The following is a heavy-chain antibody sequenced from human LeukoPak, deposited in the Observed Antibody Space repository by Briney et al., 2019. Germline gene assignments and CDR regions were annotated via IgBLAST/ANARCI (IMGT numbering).Heavy chain of an antibody. Sequence: PGGSQRLPCAASGFTFSIYWMNWYRQAPGKGLEWVGNIDQDASEINDVDSGRGRFTTCRDNAKNSLHLQMNSLRAEDTAVYYCATDRDNSDWQKRFDSWGQGTLVTVSS. D-gene: IGHD2-21*02. CDR2: IDQDASEI. CDR1: GFTFSIYW. J-gene: IGHJ4*02. CDR3: ATDRDNSDWQKRFDS. V-gene: IGHV3-7*01.